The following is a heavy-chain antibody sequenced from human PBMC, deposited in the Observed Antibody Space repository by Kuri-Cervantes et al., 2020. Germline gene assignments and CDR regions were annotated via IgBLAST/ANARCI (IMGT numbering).Heavy chain of an antibody. CDR1: GYTFTSYA. J-gene: IGHJ4*02. CDR2: SNAGNGNT. V-gene: IGHV1-3*02. CDR3: ARFGSGGFGELYY. Sequence: ASVKVSCKASGYTFTSYAMHWVRQAPGQRLEWMGWSNAGNGNTKYSQEFQGRVTITRDTSASTAYMELRSLRSDDTAVYYCARFGSGGFGELYYWGQGTLVTVSS. D-gene: IGHD3-10*01.